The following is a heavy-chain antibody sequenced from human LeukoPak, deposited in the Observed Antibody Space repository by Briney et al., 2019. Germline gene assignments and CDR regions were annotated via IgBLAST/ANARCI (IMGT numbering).Heavy chain of an antibody. J-gene: IGHJ4*02. CDR2: IYSGGST. CDR3: ARVGDYYDSEGLDY. CDR1: GFIVSSNY. V-gene: IGHV3-53*01. D-gene: IGHD3-22*01. Sequence: GGSLRLSCAASGFIVSSNYMSWVRQAPGKGLEWVSVIYSGGSTYYADSVKGRFTISRDNSKNTLYLQMNSLRAEDTAVYYCARVGDYYDSEGLDYWGQGTLVTVSS.